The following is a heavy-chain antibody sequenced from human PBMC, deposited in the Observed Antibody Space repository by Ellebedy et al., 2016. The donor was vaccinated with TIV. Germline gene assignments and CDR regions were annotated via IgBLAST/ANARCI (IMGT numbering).Heavy chain of an antibody. J-gene: IGHJ4*02. Sequence: GGSLRLSCKASGYSFSSNWIGWVRQMPGKGLEWMGIIYPGDSDTRYSPSFQGQVTISADKSISTAYLQWSSLKASDTAMYYCARLYGEKGDFDYWGQGSLVTVSS. CDR2: IYPGDSDT. CDR3: ARLYGEKGDFDY. CDR1: GYSFSSNW. V-gene: IGHV5-51*01. D-gene: IGHD2-2*02.